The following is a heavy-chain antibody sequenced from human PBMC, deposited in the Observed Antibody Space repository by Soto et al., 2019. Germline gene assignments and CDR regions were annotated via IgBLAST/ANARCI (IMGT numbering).Heavy chain of an antibody. D-gene: IGHD3-10*01. CDR3: TRDPGYYGSGSFHYYGMDV. CDR1: VFTFGDYA. J-gene: IGHJ6*02. V-gene: IGHV3-49*04. CDR2: IRSKAYGGTT. Sequence: PWGSLRVSGTASVFTFGDYAMSWVRQAPGKGLEWVGFIRSKAYGGTTEYAASVKGRFTISRDDSKSIAYLQMNSLKTEDTAVYYCTRDPGYYGSGSFHYYGMDVWGQGTTVTVSS.